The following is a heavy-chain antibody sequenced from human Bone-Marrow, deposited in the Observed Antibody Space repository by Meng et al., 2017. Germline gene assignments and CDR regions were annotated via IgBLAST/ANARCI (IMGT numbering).Heavy chain of an antibody. V-gene: IGHV1-69*06. CDR3: AGGKGQAAYEDGMDV. D-gene: IGHD2-15*01. J-gene: IGHJ6*02. CDR2: IIPNFGTA. Sequence: SVKVSCKASGGTFSSYTISWVRQAPGQGLEWMGGIIPNFGTANYAQKFQGRVTITADKSTSTAYMELSSLRSEDTAVYYCAGGKGQAAYEDGMDVWGQGTTVTVSS. CDR1: GGTFSSYT.